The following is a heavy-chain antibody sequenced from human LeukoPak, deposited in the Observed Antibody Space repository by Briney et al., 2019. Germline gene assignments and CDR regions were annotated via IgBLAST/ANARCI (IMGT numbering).Heavy chain of an antibody. CDR1: GYTFTSYY. D-gene: IGHD6-13*01. CDR2: INPNSGGT. J-gene: IGHJ6*02. CDR3: ARDWVAAAGPYYYYYGMDV. V-gene: IGHV1-2*04. Sequence: ASVKVSCKASGYTFTSYYMHWLRQAPGQGLEWMGWINPNSGGTNYAQKFQGWVTMTRDTSISTAYMELSRLRSDDTAVYYCARDWVAAAGPYYYYYGMDVWGQGTTVTVSS.